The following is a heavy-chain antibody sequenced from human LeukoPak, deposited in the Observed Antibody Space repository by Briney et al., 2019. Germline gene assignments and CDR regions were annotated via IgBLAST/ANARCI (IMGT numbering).Heavy chain of an antibody. J-gene: IGHJ4*02. V-gene: IGHV3-64D*09. Sequence: GGSLRLSCAASGFTFSDYYMSWIRQAPGKGLQFLSSINSNGGSTYYADSVKGRFTISRDNSKNTLYLQMNRLRTEDTAVYYCVKSGYSSSSDVDYWGQGTLVTVSS. CDR2: INSNGGST. CDR1: GFTFSDYY. D-gene: IGHD6-6*01. CDR3: VKSGYSSSSDVDY.